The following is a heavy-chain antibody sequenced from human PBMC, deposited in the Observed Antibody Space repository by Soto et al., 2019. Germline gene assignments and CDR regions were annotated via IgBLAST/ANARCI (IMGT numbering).Heavy chain of an antibody. V-gene: IGHV1-18*01. CDR3: ARERASGYFDF. CDR2: ISLYDGST. Sequence: QVQLVQSGAEVKKPGASVKVSCKASGYTFTTYGITWVRQAPGQGLEWMGWISLYDGSTKYAQNLQGRVTMTTDTPTSTAYMELTSVRSDDTAVYYSARERASGYFDFWGQGTLVTVSS. J-gene: IGHJ4*02. CDR1: GYTFTTYG. D-gene: IGHD3-10*01.